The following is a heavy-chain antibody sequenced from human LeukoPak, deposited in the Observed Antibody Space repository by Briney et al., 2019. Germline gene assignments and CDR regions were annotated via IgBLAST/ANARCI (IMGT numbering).Heavy chain of an antibody. Sequence: GGSLRPSCAASGFIFSNYGMKWVRQAPGRGVEWGAAISASGDATSYADSVRGGVTISRDNAKNSLYLRMNSLRAEDTALYYCAREVSEGFDFWGQGTQVTVSS. CDR3: AREVSEGFDF. D-gene: IGHD3-22*01. CDR1: GFIFSNYG. CDR2: ISASGDAT. J-gene: IGHJ4*02. V-gene: IGHV3-23*01.